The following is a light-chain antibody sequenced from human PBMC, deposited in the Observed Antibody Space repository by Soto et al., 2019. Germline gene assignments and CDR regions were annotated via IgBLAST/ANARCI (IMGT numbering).Light chain of an antibody. CDR2: AAS. V-gene: IGKV1-39*01. J-gene: IGKJ4*01. CDR1: QSISSY. CDR3: QQSYSTPPIT. Sequence: DIQMTQSPSSLSSSVRERFTITCRASQSISSYLNWYQQKPGKAPKLLIYAASSLQSGVPSRFSGSGSGTDFTLTISSLQPEDFATYYCQQSYSTPPITFGGGTKVDI.